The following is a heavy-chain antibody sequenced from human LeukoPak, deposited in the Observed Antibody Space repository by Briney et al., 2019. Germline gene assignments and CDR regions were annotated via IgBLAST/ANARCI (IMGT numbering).Heavy chain of an antibody. D-gene: IGHD3-3*01. CDR2: INHGGST. CDR1: GGSFSDSS. J-gene: IGHJ4*02. Sequence: SETLSLTCAVSGGSFSDSSWTWIRQSPANGLEWIGDINHGGSTTYNPYLNSRIIISIDTSKSQFSLKMSSVTAADLAVYSCGREHTIYPLRSRAQFFDFWGQGTLVTVSS. CDR3: GREHTIYPLRSRAQFFDF. V-gene: IGHV4-34*01.